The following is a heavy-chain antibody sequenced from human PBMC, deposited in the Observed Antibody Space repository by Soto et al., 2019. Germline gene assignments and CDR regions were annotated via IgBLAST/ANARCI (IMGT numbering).Heavy chain of an antibody. D-gene: IGHD3-22*01. Sequence: QVQLVQSGAEVKKPGSSVKVSCKASGGTLSTHAIGWVRQAPGQGLEWMGGIIPIFATANYAQKFRGRVTITADKSTNTAYLELSSLRYEDTAIYYCARHSDRTGYFYTHPFDYWGQGTLVNVSS. J-gene: IGHJ4*02. V-gene: IGHV1-69*06. CDR3: ARHSDRTGYFYTHPFDY. CDR2: IIPIFATA. CDR1: GGTLSTHA.